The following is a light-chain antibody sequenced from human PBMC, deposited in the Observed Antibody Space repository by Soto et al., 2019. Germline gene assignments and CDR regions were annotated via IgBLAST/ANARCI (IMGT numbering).Light chain of an antibody. CDR3: QQPYT. V-gene: IGKV3-11*01. Sequence: EIVLTQSPATLSLSPGERATLSCRASPRVSSYLAWYQQKPGQAPRLLLYDASNRATGIPARFSGSGSGTDFTLTISSLEPEDFAVYYCQQPYTFGQGTKLEIK. J-gene: IGKJ2*01. CDR2: DAS. CDR1: PRVSSY.